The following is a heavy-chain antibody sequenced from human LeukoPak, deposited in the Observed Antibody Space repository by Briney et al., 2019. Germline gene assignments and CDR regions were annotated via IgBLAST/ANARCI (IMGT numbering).Heavy chain of an antibody. CDR1: GFTYTNAW. D-gene: IGHD2-8*01. V-gene: IGHV3-15*01. CDR2: IKSKGDGGTT. CDR3: TTDEWS. Sequence: GGSLRLSCAASGFTYTNAWMSWVRQAPGKGLECVGHIKSKGDGGTTEYAAPVKGRFTISRDDSKNTLDLQMNNLKVEDTAMYYCTTDEWSWGQGTLVTVSS. J-gene: IGHJ4*02.